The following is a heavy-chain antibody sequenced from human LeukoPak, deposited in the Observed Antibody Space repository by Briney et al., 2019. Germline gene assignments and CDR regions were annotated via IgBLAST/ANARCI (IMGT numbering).Heavy chain of an antibody. CDR2: ISSSSSTI. Sequence: GGSLRLSCAASGFTFSSYGMNWVRQAPGKGLEWVSYISSSSSTIYYTDSVKGRFTISRDDAKNSLYLHMNSLRDEDTALYYCARDPPSGGFDYWGQGALVTVSS. CDR3: ARDPPSGGFDY. V-gene: IGHV3-48*02. D-gene: IGHD6-19*01. CDR1: GFTFSSYG. J-gene: IGHJ4*02.